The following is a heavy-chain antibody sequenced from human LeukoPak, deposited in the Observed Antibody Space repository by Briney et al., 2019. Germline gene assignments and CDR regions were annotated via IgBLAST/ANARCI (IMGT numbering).Heavy chain of an antibody. CDR3: ARDYDY. CDR1: GGSFSGYY. CDR2: IYYSGST. J-gene: IGHJ4*02. Sequence: SETLSLTCAVYGGSFSGYYWSWIRQPPGKGLEWIGYIYYSGSTNYNPSLKSRVTISVDTSKNQFSLKLSSVTAADTAVYYCARDYDYWGQGTLVTVSS. V-gene: IGHV4-59*01.